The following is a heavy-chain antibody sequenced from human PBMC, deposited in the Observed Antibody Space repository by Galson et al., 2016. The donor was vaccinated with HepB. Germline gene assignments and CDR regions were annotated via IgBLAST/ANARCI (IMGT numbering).Heavy chain of an antibody. D-gene: IGHD3-16*02. Sequence: SLRLSCAASGFTFSPYPMHWVRQAPGKGLEWAAVISFDGNNKYYADSVKGRFTISRDNSKNTLYLQMNSLRAEDTAVYYCARDDDYVWGTYRYTRTVPQYYFDYWGQGTLVTVSS. CDR1: GFTFSPYP. V-gene: IGHV3-30*04. CDR3: ARDDDYVWGTYRYTRTVPQYYFDY. CDR2: ISFDGNNK. J-gene: IGHJ4*02.